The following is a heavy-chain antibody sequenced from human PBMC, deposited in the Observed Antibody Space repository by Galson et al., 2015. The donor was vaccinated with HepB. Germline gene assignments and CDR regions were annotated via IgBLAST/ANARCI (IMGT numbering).Heavy chain of an antibody. CDR3: ARDLDYGGHFDY. D-gene: IGHD4-23*01. Sequence: SLRLSCAASEFTFSSYGMHWVRQAPGKGLEWVAVISYDGSNKYYADSVKGRFTISRDNSKNTLYLQMNSLRAEDTAVYYCARDLDYGGHFDYWGQGTLVTVSS. V-gene: IGHV3-30*19. J-gene: IGHJ4*02. CDR1: EFTFSSYG. CDR2: ISYDGSNK.